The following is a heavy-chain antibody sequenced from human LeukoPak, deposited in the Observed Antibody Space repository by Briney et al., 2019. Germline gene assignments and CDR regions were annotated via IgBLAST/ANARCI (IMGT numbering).Heavy chain of an antibody. CDR3: ALIPRGIVVVPSFDY. J-gene: IGHJ4*02. V-gene: IGHV3-30*02. CDR1: GFTFSSYG. D-gene: IGHD3-22*01. Sequence: GGSLRLSCAASGFTFSSYGMHWVRQAPGKGLEWVAFIRYDGSNKYYADSVKGRFTISRDNSKNTLYLQMNSLRAGDAAVYYCALIPRGIVVVPSFDYWGQGTLVTVSS. CDR2: IRYDGSNK.